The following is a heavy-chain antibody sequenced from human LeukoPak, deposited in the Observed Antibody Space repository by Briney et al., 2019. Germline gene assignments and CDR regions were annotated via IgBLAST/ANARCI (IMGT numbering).Heavy chain of an antibody. CDR2: ISSSSSYI. CDR3: ARADYDFWSGYYTTISWFDP. V-gene: IGHV3-21*01. Sequence: GGSLRLSCAASGFTFSSYSMNWVRQAPGKGLEWVSSISSSSSYIYYADSVKGRFTISRDNAKNSLYLQMNSLRAEDTAVYYCARADYDFWSGYYTTISWFDPWGQGTLVTVSS. J-gene: IGHJ5*02. CDR1: GFTFSSYS. D-gene: IGHD3-3*01.